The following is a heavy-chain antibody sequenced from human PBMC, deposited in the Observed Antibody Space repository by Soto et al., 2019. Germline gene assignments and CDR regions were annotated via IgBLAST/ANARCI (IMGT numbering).Heavy chain of an antibody. D-gene: IGHD1-1*01. J-gene: IGHJ6*02. V-gene: IGHV1-18*04. CDR1: GYTFTSYS. CDR2: ISAYNGNT. CDR3: ARTSTRGFYYYYGMDV. Sequence: ASGKVSCKASGYTFTSYSISWVRQAPGQGLEWMGWISAYNGNTNYAQKLQGRVTMTTDTSTSTAYMELRSLRSDDTAVYYCARTSTRGFYYYYGMDVWGQGTTVTVSS.